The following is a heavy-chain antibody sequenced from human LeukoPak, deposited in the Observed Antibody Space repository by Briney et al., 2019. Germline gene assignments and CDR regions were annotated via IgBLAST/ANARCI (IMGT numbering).Heavy chain of an antibody. D-gene: IGHD6-19*01. CDR3: ARGGWYPESFQH. Sequence: SETLSLTCTVSGGSISSYYWNWIRQPPGKGLEWIGYIYYSGSTNYNPSLKSRVTISVDTSKNQFSLKLSSVTAADTAVYYCARGGWYPESFQHWGQGALVTVSA. CDR2: IYYSGST. V-gene: IGHV4-59*01. CDR1: GGSISSYY. J-gene: IGHJ1*01.